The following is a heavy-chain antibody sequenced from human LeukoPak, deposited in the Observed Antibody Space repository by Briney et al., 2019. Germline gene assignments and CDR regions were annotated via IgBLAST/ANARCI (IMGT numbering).Heavy chain of an antibody. CDR2: IRYDGSRK. V-gene: IGHV3-30*02. Sequence: GGSLRLSCAASGFIFSSYGMHWVRQAPDKGLEWVAFIRYDGSRKYYADSVKGRFTISRDNSKNTLYLQMNSLRAEDTAVYYCAKDGFYCSGGSCYYNNYFDYWGQGTLVTVSS. CDR3: AKDGFYCSGGSCYYNNYFDY. CDR1: GFIFSSYG. D-gene: IGHD2-15*01. J-gene: IGHJ4*02.